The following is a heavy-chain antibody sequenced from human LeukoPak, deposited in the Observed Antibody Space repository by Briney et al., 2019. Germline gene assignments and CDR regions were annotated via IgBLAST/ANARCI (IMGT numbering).Heavy chain of an antibody. CDR3: ARDWWHSASSGAFDV. D-gene: IGHD1-26*01. Sequence: ASVKVSCKASGYTFTGYYMHWVRQVPGQGLEWMGIINPSVDSTTYAEKFQGRVTMTRDTSTSTVDMELSSLTSEDTAVYYCARDWWHSASSGAFDVWGQGTMVTVSS. CDR2: INPSVDST. J-gene: IGHJ3*01. V-gene: IGHV1-46*01. CDR1: GYTFTGYY.